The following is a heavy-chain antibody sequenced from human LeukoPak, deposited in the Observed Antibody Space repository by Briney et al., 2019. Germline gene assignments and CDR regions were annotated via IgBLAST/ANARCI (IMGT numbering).Heavy chain of an antibody. V-gene: IGHV1-69*04. J-gene: IGHJ4*02. D-gene: IGHD3-22*01. Sequence: SVKVSCKASGGTFSSYAISWVRQAPGQGLEWMGRIIPILGIANYAQKFQGRVTITADKSTSTAYMELSSLRSEDTAVYYCARGTYDSSGYYGDYWGQGTLVTVSS. CDR1: GGTFSSYA. CDR2: IIPILGIA. CDR3: ARGTYDSSGYYGDY.